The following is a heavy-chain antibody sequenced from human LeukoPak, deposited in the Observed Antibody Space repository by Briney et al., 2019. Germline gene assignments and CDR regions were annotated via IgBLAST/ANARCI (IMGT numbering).Heavy chain of an antibody. D-gene: IGHD3-22*01. J-gene: IGHJ3*02. CDR2: IYHSGST. CDR1: GYSISSGYY. Sequence: PSETLSLTCTVSGYSISSGYYWGWIRQSPGKGLEWIGEIYHSGSTNYNPSLKSRVTISVDKSKNQFSLKLSSVTAADTAVYYCARDRGATPEGPVYYYDSSGSHDAFDIWGQGTMVTVSS. V-gene: IGHV4-38-2*02. CDR3: ARDRGATPEGPVYYYDSSGSHDAFDI.